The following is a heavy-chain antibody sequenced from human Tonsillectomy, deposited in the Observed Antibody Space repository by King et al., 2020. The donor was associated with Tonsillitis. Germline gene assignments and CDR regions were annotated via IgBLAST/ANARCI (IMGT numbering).Heavy chain of an antibody. CDR2: IYPGDSDT. Sequence: VQLVESGADVKKPGESLMISCKASGYTFTNYWIAWVRQMPGKGLEWMGIIYPGDSDTRYNPSFQGQVTISADKSITTAYLQWSSLNASDTAMFYCARRGRSTEEFDYWGQGTLVTVSS. J-gene: IGHJ4*02. CDR1: GYTFTNYW. D-gene: IGHD2-2*01. CDR3: ARRGRSTEEFDY. V-gene: IGHV5-51*01.